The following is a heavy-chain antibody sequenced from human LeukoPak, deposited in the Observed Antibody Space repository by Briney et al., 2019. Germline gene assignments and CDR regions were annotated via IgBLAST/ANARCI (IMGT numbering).Heavy chain of an antibody. D-gene: IGHD2-15*01. V-gene: IGHV1-18*01. CDR1: GYTFTSYG. CDR2: ISAYNGNT. J-gene: IGHJ4*02. CDR3: ARAWYCSGGSCYSDY. Sequence: ASVKVSCKASGYTFTSYGVNWVRQAPGQGLEWMGWISAYNGNTNYAQNLQGRVTMTTDTSTSTAYMEPRSLRSDDTAVYYCARAWYCSGGSCYSDYWGQGTLVTVSS.